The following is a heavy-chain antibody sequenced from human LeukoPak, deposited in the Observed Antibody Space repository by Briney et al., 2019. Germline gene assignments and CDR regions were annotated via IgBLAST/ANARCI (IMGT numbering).Heavy chain of an antibody. CDR1: GFTFSSYW. Sequence: GGSLRLSCAASGFTFSSYWMSWVRQAPGKGLEWVANIKQDGSEKYYVDSVKGRFTISRDNAKNSLYLQMNSLRAEDTALYYCARDSDDILTGYGAFDIWGQGTMVTVSS. CDR2: IKQDGSEK. D-gene: IGHD3-9*01. CDR3: ARDSDDILTGYGAFDI. J-gene: IGHJ3*02. V-gene: IGHV3-7*05.